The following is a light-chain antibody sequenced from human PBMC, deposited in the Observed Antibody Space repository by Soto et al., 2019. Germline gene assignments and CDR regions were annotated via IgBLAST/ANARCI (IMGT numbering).Light chain of an antibody. Sequence: IQMTQSPSSLSASVGDRVTITCQASQDISKNLNWYQQKPGKAPKLMIYDASSLQTGVPSRFSGSGSATHFTFTLSSLQPEDFATDYCQQYDNLLPITFGQGTRLEIK. J-gene: IGKJ5*01. V-gene: IGKV1-33*01. CDR2: DAS. CDR1: QDISKN. CDR3: QQYDNLLPIT.